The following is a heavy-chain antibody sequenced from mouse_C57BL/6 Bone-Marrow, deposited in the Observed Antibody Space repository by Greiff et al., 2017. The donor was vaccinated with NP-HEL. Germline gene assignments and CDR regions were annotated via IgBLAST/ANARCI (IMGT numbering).Heavy chain of an antibody. CDR2: IDPNSGGT. J-gene: IGHJ1*03. V-gene: IGHV1-72*01. CDR3: ARRVYGNFWYFDV. CDR1: GYTFTSYW. D-gene: IGHD2-1*01. Sequence: QVQLQQPGAELVKPGASVKLSCKASGYTFTSYWMHWVKQRPGRGLEWIGRIDPNSGGTKYNEKFKSKATLTVDKPSSTAYMQLSSLTSEDSAVYYCARRVYGNFWYFDVWGTGTTVTVSS.